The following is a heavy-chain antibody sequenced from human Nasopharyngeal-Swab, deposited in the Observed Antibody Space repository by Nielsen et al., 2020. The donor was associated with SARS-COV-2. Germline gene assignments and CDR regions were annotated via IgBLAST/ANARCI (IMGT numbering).Heavy chain of an antibody. CDR2: INPGGGSA. CDR1: GYTFTRYY. D-gene: IGHD4-17*01. CDR3: AREAVTTPGSNYYFDY. J-gene: IGHJ4*02. Sequence: ASVKVSCKASGYTFTRYYIHWVRQAPGQGLEWMGLINPGGGSARYSQNFQGRVTMTRDTSISTAYMELSRLRSDDTAVYYCAREAVTTPGSNYYFDYWGQGTLVTVSS. V-gene: IGHV1-46*01.